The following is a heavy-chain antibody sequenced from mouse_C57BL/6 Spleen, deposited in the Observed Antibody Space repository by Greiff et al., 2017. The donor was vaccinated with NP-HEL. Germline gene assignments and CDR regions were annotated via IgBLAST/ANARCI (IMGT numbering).Heavy chain of an antibody. CDR3: ARRYYGSSYDYAMDY. CDR1: GYAFTNYL. V-gene: IGHV1-54*01. CDR2: INPGSGGT. Sequence: VQLQQSGAELVRPGTSVKVSCKASGYAFTNYLIEWVKQRPGQGLEWIGVINPGSGGTNYNEKFKGKATLTADKSSSTAYMQLSSLTSEDSAVYFWARRYYGSSYDYAMDYWGQGTSVTVSS. J-gene: IGHJ4*01. D-gene: IGHD1-1*01.